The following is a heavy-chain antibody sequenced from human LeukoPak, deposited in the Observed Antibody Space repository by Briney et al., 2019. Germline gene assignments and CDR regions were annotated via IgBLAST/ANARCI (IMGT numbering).Heavy chain of an antibody. J-gene: IGHJ4*02. CDR3: ARHSLNYDFWSGYVDY. V-gene: IGHV4-38-2*02. D-gene: IGHD3-3*01. Sequence: SETESLICTVSGYSISSGSYWGWIRQPPGKGLEWIGSIYHSGSTYYNPSLKSRVTISVDTSKNQFSLKLSSVTAADTAVYYCARHSLNYDFWSGYVDYWGQGTLVTVSS. CDR2: IYHSGST. CDR1: GYSISSGSY.